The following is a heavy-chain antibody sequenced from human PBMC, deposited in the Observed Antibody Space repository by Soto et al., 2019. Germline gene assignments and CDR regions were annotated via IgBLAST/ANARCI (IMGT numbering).Heavy chain of an antibody. CDR1: GGSISTNY. Sequence: QVQLQASGPGLVKPSETLSLTCTVSGGSISTNYWSWIRQHPGNGLEWIGYISYSGSTYYNPSLERRVIMSIATSKNPCSLTRISVTAAGTEVYYCATYWGAGNDAEGFHICCQGKAVTVSS. J-gene: IGHJ3*02. V-gene: IGHV4-59*06. CDR3: ATYWGAGNDAEGFHI. D-gene: IGHD6-13*01. CDR2: ISYSGST.